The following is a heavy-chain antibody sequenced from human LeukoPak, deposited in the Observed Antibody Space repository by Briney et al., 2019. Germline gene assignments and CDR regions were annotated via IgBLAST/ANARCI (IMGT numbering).Heavy chain of an antibody. CDR1: GYTFTSYY. V-gene: IGHV1-46*01. J-gene: IGHJ4*02. Sequence: ASVKLSCKASGYTFTSYYMHWVRQAPGQGLEWMGIINPSGGSTSYAQKFQGRVTMTRDMSTSTVYMELSRLRSDDTAVYYCAREGVDFWSGLIDYWGQGTLVTVSS. CDR2: INPSGGST. D-gene: IGHD3-3*01. CDR3: AREGVDFWSGLIDY.